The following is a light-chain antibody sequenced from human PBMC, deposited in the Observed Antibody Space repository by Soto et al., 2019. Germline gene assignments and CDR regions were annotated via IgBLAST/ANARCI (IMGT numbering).Light chain of an antibody. CDR3: QQYNNWPRS. Sequence: EIVMTQSPATLSVSPGERATLSCRASQSVSSNLAWYQQQPGQAPRLLIYGASTRATGIPARFSGSGSGTEFTLAVSSLQSEDFAVYYCQQYNNWPRSFGQGTKVE. CDR1: QSVSSN. CDR2: GAS. J-gene: IGKJ1*01. V-gene: IGKV3-15*01.